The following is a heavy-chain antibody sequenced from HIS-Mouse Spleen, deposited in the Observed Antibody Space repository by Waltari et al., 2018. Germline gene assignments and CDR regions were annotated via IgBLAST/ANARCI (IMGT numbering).Heavy chain of an antibody. CDR2: INSDGSST. V-gene: IGHV3-74*01. CDR1: GFTFSIYG. Sequence: EVQLVESGGGLVQPGGSLRLSCAASGFTFSIYGMHLVSQAPGKGLVWVSRINSDGSSTSYADSVKGRFTISRDNAKNTLYLQMNSLRAEDTAVYYCAREVGYCSGGSCAYFDYWGQGTLVTVSS. CDR3: AREVGYCSGGSCAYFDY. D-gene: IGHD2-15*01. J-gene: IGHJ4*02.